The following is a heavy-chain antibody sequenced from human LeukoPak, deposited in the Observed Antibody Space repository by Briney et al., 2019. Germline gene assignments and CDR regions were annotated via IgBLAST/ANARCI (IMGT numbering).Heavy chain of an antibody. CDR1: GGSFSSYY. Sequence: SETLSLTCAVYGGSFSSYYWSWIRQPPGKGLEWIGYIYYSGSTNYNPSLKSRVTISVDTSKNQFSLKLSSVTAADTAVYYCASILWFGELHFDYWGQGTLVTVSS. V-gene: IGHV4-59*12. CDR2: IYYSGST. CDR3: ASILWFGELHFDY. D-gene: IGHD3-10*01. J-gene: IGHJ4*02.